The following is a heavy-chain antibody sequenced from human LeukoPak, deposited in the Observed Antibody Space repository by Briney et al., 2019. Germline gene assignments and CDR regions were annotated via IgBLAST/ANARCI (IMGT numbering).Heavy chain of an antibody. D-gene: IGHD5-18*01. CDR3: AREARDTAMVIS. Sequence: GGSLRLSCAASGLTFSSYWMSWVRQAPGKGLKWVANIKQDGSEKYYVDSVKGRFTISRDNAKNSLYLQMNSLRTEDTAVYYCAREARDTAMVISWGQGTMVTVSS. V-gene: IGHV3-7*01. J-gene: IGHJ3*01. CDR2: IKQDGSEK. CDR1: GLTFSSYW.